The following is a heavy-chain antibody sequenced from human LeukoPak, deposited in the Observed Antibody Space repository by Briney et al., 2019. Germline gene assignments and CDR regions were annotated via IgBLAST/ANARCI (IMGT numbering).Heavy chain of an antibody. CDR1: GGTFSSYT. V-gene: IGHV1-69*04. D-gene: IGHD6-13*01. J-gene: IGHJ4*02. Sequence: SVKVSCKASGGTFSSYTIGWVRQAPRQGLEWMGRIIPILGIANYAQKFQGRVTITADKSTSTAYMELSSLRSEDTAVYYCARERIAAASVFDYWGQGTLVTVSS. CDR2: IIPILGIA. CDR3: ARERIAAASVFDY.